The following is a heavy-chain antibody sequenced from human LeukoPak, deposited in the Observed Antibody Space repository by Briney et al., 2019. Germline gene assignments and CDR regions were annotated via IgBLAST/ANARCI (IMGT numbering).Heavy chain of an antibody. Sequence: SETLSLTCTVSGYSISSGYYWGWIRQPPGKGLEWIGSIYHSGSTYYNPSLKSRVTISVDTSKNQFSLKLSSVTAADTAMYYCARRLYMGSYWSYDAFDIWGQGTMVTVSS. D-gene: IGHD1-26*01. CDR2: IYHSGST. J-gene: IGHJ3*02. V-gene: IGHV4-38-2*02. CDR1: GYSISSGYY. CDR3: ARRLYMGSYWSYDAFDI.